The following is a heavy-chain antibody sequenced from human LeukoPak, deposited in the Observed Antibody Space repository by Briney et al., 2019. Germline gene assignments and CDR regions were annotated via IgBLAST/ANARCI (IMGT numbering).Heavy chain of an antibody. CDR3: ARDPFAVDSGYDW. V-gene: IGHV3-20*04. Sequence: PGGSLRLSCEASGFTFTTYSMTWVRQAPGKGLEWVSGINWNGGSTGYADSVKGRFTISRDNAKNSLYLQMNSLRAEDTAVYYCARDPFAVDSGYDWWGQGTLVTVSS. D-gene: IGHD5-12*01. CDR1: GFTFTTYS. J-gene: IGHJ4*02. CDR2: INWNGGST.